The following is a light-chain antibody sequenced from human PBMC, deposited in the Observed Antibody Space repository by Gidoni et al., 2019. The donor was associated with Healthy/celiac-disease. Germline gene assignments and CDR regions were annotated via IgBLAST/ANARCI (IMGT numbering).Light chain of an antibody. CDR2: GAS. CDR3: QQYGSSPMYT. V-gene: IGKV3-20*01. Sequence: EIVLTQSPGTRFLSPGERATLSCRASQSVSSSYLAWYQQKPGQAPRLLIYGASSRATGIPDRCSGSGSGTDFTLTISRLEPEDFAVYYCQQYGSSPMYTFGQGTKLEIK. J-gene: IGKJ2*01. CDR1: QSVSSSY.